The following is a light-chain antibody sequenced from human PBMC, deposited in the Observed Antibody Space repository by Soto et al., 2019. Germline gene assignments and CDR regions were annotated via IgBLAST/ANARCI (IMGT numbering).Light chain of an antibody. CDR1: SSDVGGYNY. CDR2: DVN. J-gene: IGLJ2*01. Sequence: QSALTQPASVSGSPGQSITISCTGTSSDVGGYNYVSWYQQHPGKAPKLMIYDVNKRPSGVPDRFSDSKSGNTASLTVSGLQAEDEADYYCSSYAGSNNFVLFGGGTKVTVL. CDR3: SSYAGSNNFVL. V-gene: IGLV2-8*01.